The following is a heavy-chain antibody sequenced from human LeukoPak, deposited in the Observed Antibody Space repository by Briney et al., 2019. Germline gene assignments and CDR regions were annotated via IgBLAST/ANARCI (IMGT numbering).Heavy chain of an antibody. CDR2: ISYDGSNN. CDR3: AKDPTTSYDILTGFGSSKPPVYYYYGMDV. CDR1: GFTFSSYG. Sequence: QPGRSLRLSCAASGFTFSSYGMHWVRQAPGKGLEWVAVISYDGSNNYYADSVKGRFTISRDNSKNTLYLQMNSLRAEDTAVYYCAKDPTTSYDILTGFGSSKPPVYYYYGMDVWGQGTTVTVSS. V-gene: IGHV3-30*18. D-gene: IGHD3-9*01. J-gene: IGHJ6*02.